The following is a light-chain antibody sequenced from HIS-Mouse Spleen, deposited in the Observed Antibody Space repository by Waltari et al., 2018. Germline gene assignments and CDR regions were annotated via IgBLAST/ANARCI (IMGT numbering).Light chain of an antibody. V-gene: IGLV2-23*01. J-gene: IGLJ3*02. CDR3: CSYAGSSTNWV. CDR2: EGS. CDR1: SSDVGSYNL. Sequence: QSALTQPASVSGSPGQSITIPCTGTSSDVGSYNLVSWYQQHPGKAPKLMIYEGSKRPSGVSNRVSGSKSGNTASLTISGLQAEDEADYYCCSYAGSSTNWVFGGGTKLTVL.